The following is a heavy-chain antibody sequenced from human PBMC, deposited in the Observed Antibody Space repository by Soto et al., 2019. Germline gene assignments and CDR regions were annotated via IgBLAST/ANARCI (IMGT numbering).Heavy chain of an antibody. CDR3: TRKTGGYYFFEY. CDR1: GTSISGDYW. J-gene: IGHJ4*02. Sequence: QVQLQESGPGLVKPSDTLSLPCAVSGTSISGDYWWGWIRQTPGKGLEWIGYISSGGATHYNPSLGSRLTMSVDTSRSQFSLKLSSVTAVDAALYYCTRKTGGYYFFEYWGRGTLVTVSS. D-gene: IGHD2-8*02. V-gene: IGHV4-28*01. CDR2: ISSGGAT.